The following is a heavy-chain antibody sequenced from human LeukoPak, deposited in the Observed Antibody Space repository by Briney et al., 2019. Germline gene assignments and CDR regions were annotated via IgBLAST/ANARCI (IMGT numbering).Heavy chain of an antibody. CDR3: AREDHDRSGSPLWIDP. V-gene: IGHV4-59*01. D-gene: IGHD3-22*01. Sequence: PSETLSLTCTVSGGSIRSYYWSWIRQSPGKGLEWIGYIYYSGSTSYNPSLKSRVTISVDTSKNQFSLKLSSVTAADTAVYYCAREDHDRSGSPLWIDPWGQGSLVSVSS. J-gene: IGHJ5*02. CDR1: GGSIRSYY. CDR2: IYYSGST.